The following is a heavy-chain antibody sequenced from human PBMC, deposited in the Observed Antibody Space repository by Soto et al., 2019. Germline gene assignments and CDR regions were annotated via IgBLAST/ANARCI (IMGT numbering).Heavy chain of an antibody. V-gene: IGHV1-18*01. D-gene: IGHD3-16*01. CDR3: VMGDNYVTPTPQDV. CDR1: GYIFVNYG. J-gene: IGHJ6*02. CDR2: ISPYTGNT. Sequence: QVQLVQSGDEVKKPGASVKVSCKASGYIFVNYGIAWVRQAPGQGLEWMGCISPYTGNTHSATKFQGSLTMTTDTSTSTAYMELGSLTSEDTAVYYCVMGDNYVTPTPQDVWGQGTTVTVSS.